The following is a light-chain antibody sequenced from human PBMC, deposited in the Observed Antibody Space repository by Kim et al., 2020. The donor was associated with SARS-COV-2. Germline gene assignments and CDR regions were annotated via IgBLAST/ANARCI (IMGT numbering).Light chain of an antibody. J-gene: IGLJ2*01. CDR1: SNDFVSYTL. CDR2: EVT. V-gene: IGLV2-23*02. Sequence: PDEPITIPSTGPSNDFVSYTLVSGYQQYPGKAPKLMLYEVTKRPSGVSDRFSGSKSGNTASLTISGLQAEDEADYYCCSYAGSVTVFGGGTQLTVL. CDR3: CSYAGSVTV.